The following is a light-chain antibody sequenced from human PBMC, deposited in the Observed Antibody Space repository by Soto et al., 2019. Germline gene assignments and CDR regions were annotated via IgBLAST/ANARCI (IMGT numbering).Light chain of an antibody. CDR1: QSVSSY. CDR2: DAS. CDR3: QQRSNWPLT. Sequence: EIVLTQSPPTLSLSPGERATLSCRASQSVSSYLAWYQQKPGQAPRLLIYDASNRATGVPARFSGSGSGTDFTLTISSLEPEYFAVYYCQQRSNWPLTFGGGTKVEIK. J-gene: IGKJ4*01. V-gene: IGKV3-11*01.